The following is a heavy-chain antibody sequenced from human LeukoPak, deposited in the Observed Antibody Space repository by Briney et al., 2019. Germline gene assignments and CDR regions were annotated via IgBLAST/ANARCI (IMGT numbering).Heavy chain of an antibody. J-gene: IGHJ4*02. CDR3: ARLQGRSYYYDSSGYPDY. CDR1: GYSFTSYW. V-gene: IGHV5-51*01. Sequence: GESLKISCKGSGYSFTSYWIGWVRQMPGKGLEWMGIIYPGDSDTRYSPSFQGQVTISADKSISTAYLQWSSLKASDTAMYYCARLQGRSYYYDSSGYPDYWDQGTLVTVSS. D-gene: IGHD3-22*01. CDR2: IYPGDSDT.